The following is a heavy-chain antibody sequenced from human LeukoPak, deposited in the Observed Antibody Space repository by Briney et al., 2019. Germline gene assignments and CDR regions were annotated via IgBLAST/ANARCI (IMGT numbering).Heavy chain of an antibody. D-gene: IGHD3-3*02. Sequence: GGSLRLSCAASGFTFSSYAMSWVRQAPGRGLEWVSTITTSGSSTYYADSVKGRFTISRDNTKNTLYLQMNSLRAEDTAIYYCAKQSGQALAYHKDVWGQGTTVTVSS. J-gene: IGHJ6*02. CDR2: ITTSGSST. CDR1: GFTFSSYA. V-gene: IGHV3-23*01. CDR3: AKQSGQALAYHKDV.